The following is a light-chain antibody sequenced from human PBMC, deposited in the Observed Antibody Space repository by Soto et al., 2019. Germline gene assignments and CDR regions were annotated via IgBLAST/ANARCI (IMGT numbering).Light chain of an antibody. CDR2: DNN. CDR3: SSYTNINTRACV. J-gene: IGLJ1*01. Sequence: QSVLTQPPSVSAAPGQKVTISCSGSRSNIGNNYVSWYQQLPGTAPKLLIYDNNKRPSGIPDRFSDSKSGTSATLAITGLQTGDEADYYCSSYTNINTRACVFGTGTKVTVL. CDR1: RSNIGNNY. V-gene: IGLV1-51*01.